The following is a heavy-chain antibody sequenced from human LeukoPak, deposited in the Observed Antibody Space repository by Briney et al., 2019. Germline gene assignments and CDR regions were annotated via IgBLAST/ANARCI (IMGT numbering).Heavy chain of an antibody. D-gene: IGHD3-10*01. CDR3: ARTSYGSGVSFDP. CDR2: IYYSGRP. CDR1: GVSFSGYY. Sequence: RSETLSLTCAVYGVSFSGYYWSWIRGPPGKGREWVGSIYYSGRPYSNPSLKSRLTISVDTSKNHFSLKLRSVTAADTAVYYCARTSYGSGVSFDPWGQGTLVTVSS. J-gene: IGHJ5*02. V-gene: IGHV4-34*01.